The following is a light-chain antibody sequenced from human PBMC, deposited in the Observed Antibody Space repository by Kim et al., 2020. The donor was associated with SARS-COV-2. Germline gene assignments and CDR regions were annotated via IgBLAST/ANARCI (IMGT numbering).Light chain of an antibody. Sequence: SSELTQDPAVSVALGQTVRITCQGDSLRSYYASWYQQKPGQASVLVIYGKNNRPSGIPDRFSGSSSGNTASLTITGAQAEDEADYYCNSRDSSGPVVFGG. CDR3: NSRDSSGPVV. CDR2: GKN. CDR1: SLRSYY. V-gene: IGLV3-19*01. J-gene: IGLJ2*01.